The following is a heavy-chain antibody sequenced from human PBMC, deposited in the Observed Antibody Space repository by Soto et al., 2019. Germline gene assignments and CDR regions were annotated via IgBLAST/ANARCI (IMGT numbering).Heavy chain of an antibody. CDR1: GYIFTSYY. CDR3: SRVDPGETSPFDH. CDR2: INPFDGSR. D-gene: IGHD3-10*01. J-gene: IGHJ4*02. Sequence: ASVKVSCKASGYIFTSYYIHWVRQAPGQGLEWMGWINPFDGSRMFAQSFQGRVTMTRDTSTSTVYMEVSSLRSEDTAVYYCSRVDPGETSPFDHWGQGTLATVS. V-gene: IGHV1-46*03.